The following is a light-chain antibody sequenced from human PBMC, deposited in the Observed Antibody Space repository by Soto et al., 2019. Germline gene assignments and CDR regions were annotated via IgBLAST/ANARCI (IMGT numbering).Light chain of an antibody. CDR2: LGS. Sequence: DIVMTQSPLSLPVIPGEPASISCRSSQSLLHSNGYNYLDWYLQKPGQSPQLLIYLGSNRASGVPDRFSGCGSGTDFTLKISRVEAEDVGVYYCMQALQTPYTFGQGTKLEIK. CDR1: QSLLHSNGYNY. V-gene: IGKV2-28*01. CDR3: MQALQTPYT. J-gene: IGKJ2*01.